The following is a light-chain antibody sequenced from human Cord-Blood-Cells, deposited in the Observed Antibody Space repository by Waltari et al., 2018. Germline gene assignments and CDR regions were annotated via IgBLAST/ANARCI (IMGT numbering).Light chain of an antibody. CDR2: DVS. V-gene: IGLV2-14*01. CDR1: SSDVGGYNY. J-gene: IGLJ2*01. Sequence: QSALTQPASVSGSPGQSITISCTGTSSDVGGYNYVSWYQQHPGKAPKLMSYDVSNRPSGVSKRCSGSKSGNTSSLTISWLQAEDEADYYCSSYTSSSTVVFGGGTKLTVL. CDR3: SSYTSSSTVV.